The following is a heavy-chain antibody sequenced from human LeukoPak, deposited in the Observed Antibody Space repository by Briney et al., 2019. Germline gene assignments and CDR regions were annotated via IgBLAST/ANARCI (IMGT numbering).Heavy chain of an antibody. CDR1: GFIFSNYA. J-gene: IGHJ4*02. CDR2: IGSSGGST. D-gene: IGHD5-24*01. Sequence: PGGSLRLSCAASGFIFSNYAMSWVRQAPGKGLEWVSAIGSSGGSTYYVGSVKGRFTVSRDNSRNTLYLQMNSLRAEDTAVYYCAEGGYNQDFDYWGQGTLVTVSS. CDR3: AEGGYNQDFDY. V-gene: IGHV3-23*01.